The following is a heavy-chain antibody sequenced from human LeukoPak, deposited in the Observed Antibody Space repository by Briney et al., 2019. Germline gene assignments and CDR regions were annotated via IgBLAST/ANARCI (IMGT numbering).Heavy chain of an antibody. CDR1: GYTFTSFY. Sequence: PGASVKVSCKASGYTFTSFYMHWVRQAPGQGLEWMGIINPSGGSTSYAQKFQGRVTMTRDTSTSTVYMELSSLRSEDTAVYYFARARVLYDSSGYYPPPEYFQHWGQGTLVTVSS. CDR2: INPSGGST. V-gene: IGHV1-46*01. CDR3: ARARVLYDSSGYYPPPEYFQH. D-gene: IGHD3-22*01. J-gene: IGHJ1*01.